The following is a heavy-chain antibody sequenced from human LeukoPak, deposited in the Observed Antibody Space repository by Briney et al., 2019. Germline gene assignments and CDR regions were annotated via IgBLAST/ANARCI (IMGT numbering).Heavy chain of an antibody. CDR3: AKGQRGHYYYGSGSPGRYGMDV. V-gene: IGHV3-9*01. J-gene: IGHJ6*02. CDR1: GFTFDDYA. Sequence: GRSLRLSCAASGFTFDDYAMQWVRQAPGKGLEWVSGISWNSDSIGYADSVKGRFTISRDNAKNSLYLQMNSLRDEDTALYFCAKGQRGHYYYGSGSPGRYGMDVWAKGPRSPSP. D-gene: IGHD3-10*01. CDR2: ISWNSDSI.